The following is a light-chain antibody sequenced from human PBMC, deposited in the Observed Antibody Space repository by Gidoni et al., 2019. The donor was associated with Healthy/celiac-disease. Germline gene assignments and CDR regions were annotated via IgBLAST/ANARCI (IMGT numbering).Light chain of an antibody. CDR3: QQYNNWPRT. Sequence: IVMTQSPATLSVSPGERATISCRASQSVSSNFAWYQQKPGQAPRLLIYRASTRATGIPARFSGSGSGTEFTLTISSLQSEDFAAYYCQQYNNWPRTFGQGTKVEIK. J-gene: IGKJ1*01. CDR2: RAS. V-gene: IGKV3-15*01. CDR1: QSVSSN.